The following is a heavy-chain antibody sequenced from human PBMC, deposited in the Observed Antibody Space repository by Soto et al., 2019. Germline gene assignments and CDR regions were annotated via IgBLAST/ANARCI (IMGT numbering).Heavy chain of an antibody. J-gene: IGHJ6*02. D-gene: IGHD6-6*01. Sequence: GGSLILSCAASGFTFSNAWMNWVRQAPGKGLEWVGRIKSKTDGGTTDYAAPVKGRFTISRDDSKNTLYLQMNSLKTEDTAVYYCTTPRQLGMGYYYYYGMDVWGQGTTVTVSS. CDR2: IKSKTDGGTT. CDR1: GFTFSNAW. V-gene: IGHV3-15*07. CDR3: TTPRQLGMGYYYYYGMDV.